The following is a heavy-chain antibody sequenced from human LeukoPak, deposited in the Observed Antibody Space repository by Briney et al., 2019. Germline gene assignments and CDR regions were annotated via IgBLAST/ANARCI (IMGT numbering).Heavy chain of an antibody. CDR3: ARDIYSSSNYYFDY. Sequence: GGSLRLSCAASGFTFSSYSMNWVRQAPGKGLEWVSSISSSSSYIYYADSVKGRFTISRDNSKNTLYLQMNSLRAEDTAVYYCARDIYSSSNYYFDYWGQGTLVTVSS. CDR1: GFTFSSYS. CDR2: ISSSSSYI. V-gene: IGHV3-21*01. D-gene: IGHD6-13*01. J-gene: IGHJ4*02.